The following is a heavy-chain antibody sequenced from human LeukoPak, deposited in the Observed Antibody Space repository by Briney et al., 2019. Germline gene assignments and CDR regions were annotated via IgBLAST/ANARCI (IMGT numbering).Heavy chain of an antibody. J-gene: IGHJ4*02. CDR3: ARAGGSGLIDY. CDR1: GGSISSYY. Sequence: PSETLSLTCAVSGGSISSYYWGWIRQPPGKGLEWIGSMYYSGSTYYNPSLKSRVTISINTSKNQFSLKLTSVTAADTAVYYCARAGGSGLIDYWGQGTLVTVSS. V-gene: IGHV4-39*07. CDR2: MYYSGST. D-gene: IGHD6-19*01.